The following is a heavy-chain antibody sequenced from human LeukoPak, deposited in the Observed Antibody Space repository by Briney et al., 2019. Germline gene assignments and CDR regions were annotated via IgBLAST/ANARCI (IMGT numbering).Heavy chain of an antibody. CDR2: IYYSGST. CDR1: GGSISSSSYY. J-gene: IGHJ6*03. CDR3: ARTTEGYCSSASCFGFSYSYYMDV. V-gene: IGHV4-39*07. D-gene: IGHD2-2*01. Sequence: SETLSLTCTVSGGSISSSSYYWGWIRQPPGKGLEWIGSIYYSGSTYYNPSLKSRVTTSVDTSKNQFSLKLSSVIAADTAVYYCARTTEGYCSSASCFGFSYSYYMDVWGKGTTVTISS.